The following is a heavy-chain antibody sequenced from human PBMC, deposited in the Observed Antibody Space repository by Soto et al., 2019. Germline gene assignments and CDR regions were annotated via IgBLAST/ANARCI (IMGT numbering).Heavy chain of an antibody. V-gene: IGHV3-33*01. J-gene: IGHJ4*02. Sequence: PGGSLRLSCAASGFTFSSYGMHWVRQAPGKGLEWVAVIWYGGSNKYYADSVKGRFTISRDNSKNTLYLQMNSLRAEDTAVYYCARDRCSSTSCYFDYWGQGTLVTVSS. D-gene: IGHD2-2*01. CDR1: GFTFSSYG. CDR2: IWYGGSNK. CDR3: ARDRCSSTSCYFDY.